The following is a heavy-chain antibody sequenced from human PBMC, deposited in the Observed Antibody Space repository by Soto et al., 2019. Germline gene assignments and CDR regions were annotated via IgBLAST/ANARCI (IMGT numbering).Heavy chain of an antibody. J-gene: IGHJ6*02. D-gene: IGHD4-4*01. Sequence: EVQLVETGGGLIQPGGSLRLSCAASGFTVSSNYMNWVRQAPGKGLEWVSIIYSDGTTSYADSVKGRFTISRDNFKNTLHLQMNSLRAEDTAVYYCAILSNWGQGTTVTVSS. CDR3: AILSN. CDR2: IYSDGTT. CDR1: GFTVSSNY. V-gene: IGHV3-53*02.